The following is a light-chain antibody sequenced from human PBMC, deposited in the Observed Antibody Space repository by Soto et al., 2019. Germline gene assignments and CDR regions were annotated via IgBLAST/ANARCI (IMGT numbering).Light chain of an antibody. CDR2: AAS. V-gene: IGKV1-39*01. Sequence: DLQMTQSPSSLSASVGDRVTITCRASQSISTYLNWYQQKPGKAPKLQIYAASSLQSGGPSRFSGSGSRTDFTLTISSLQPEDFATYFCQQSFSTPLLTFGGGTKVEIK. J-gene: IGKJ4*01. CDR1: QSISTY. CDR3: QQSFSTPLLT.